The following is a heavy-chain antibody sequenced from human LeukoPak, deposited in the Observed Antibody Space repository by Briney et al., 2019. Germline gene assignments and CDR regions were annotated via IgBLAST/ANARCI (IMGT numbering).Heavy chain of an antibody. V-gene: IGHV1-46*01. CDR1: GYAFTSYH. CDR3: ARDNSRREGGTTFWWFDP. CDR2: VNPTADNR. Sequence: ASVKVSCKASGYAFTSYHIHWMRQAPGQGLEWMGVVNPTADNRVYAQKFQGRVTMTRDTSTSTAYMELSSLRSEDTAVYFCARDNSRREGGTTFWWFDPWGQGTLVTVSS. D-gene: IGHD1-26*01. J-gene: IGHJ5*02.